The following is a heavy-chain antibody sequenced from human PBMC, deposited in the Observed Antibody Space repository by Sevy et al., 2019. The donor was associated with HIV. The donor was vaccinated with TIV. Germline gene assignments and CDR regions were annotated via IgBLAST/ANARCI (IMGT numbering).Heavy chain of an antibody. D-gene: IGHD3-22*01. CDR1: GFTFSNYG. Sequence: GWSLRLSCAASGFTFSNYGMHWVRQAPGKGLEWVAVIWNDGSNKYYADSVKGRFTISRDNSKNTLYLQMNSLRVEDTAVYFCARGGDFNDRSAKSDFDYWGQGTLVTVSS. J-gene: IGHJ4*02. CDR2: IWNDGSNK. V-gene: IGHV3-33*01. CDR3: ARGGDFNDRSAKSDFDY.